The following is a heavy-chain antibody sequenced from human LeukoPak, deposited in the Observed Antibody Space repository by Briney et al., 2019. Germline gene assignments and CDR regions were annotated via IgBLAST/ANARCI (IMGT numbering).Heavy chain of an antibody. CDR3: AREYSSSWYIDYYYYYGMDV. D-gene: IGHD6-13*01. J-gene: IGHJ6*02. Sequence: PGGSLRLSCAASGFTFSTYAMNWVRQAPGKGLEWVAVISDDGRHNYYADSVKGRFTISRDNAKNSLYLQMNSLRAEDTAVYYCAREYSSSWYIDYYYYYGMDVWGQGTTVTVSS. V-gene: IGHV3-30*04. CDR1: GFTFSTYA. CDR2: ISDDGRHN.